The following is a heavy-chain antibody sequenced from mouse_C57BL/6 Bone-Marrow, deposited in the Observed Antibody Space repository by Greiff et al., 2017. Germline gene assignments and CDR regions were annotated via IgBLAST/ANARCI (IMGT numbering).Heavy chain of an antibody. V-gene: IGHV1-4*01. J-gene: IGHJ1*03. CDR3: ARYSNYDWYFDV. Sequence: VQLQESGAELARPGASVKMSCKASGYTFTSYTMHWVKQRPGQGLEWIGYINPSSGYTKYNQKFKDKATLTADKSSSTAYMQLSSLTSEDSAVYYCARYSNYDWYFDVWGTGTTGTVSS. CDR2: INPSSGYT. CDR1: GYTFTSYT. D-gene: IGHD2-5*01.